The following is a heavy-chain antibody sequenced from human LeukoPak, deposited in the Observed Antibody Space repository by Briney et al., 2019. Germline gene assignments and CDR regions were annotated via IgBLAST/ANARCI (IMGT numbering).Heavy chain of an antibody. J-gene: IGHJ5*02. D-gene: IGHD5-12*01. Sequence: GGSLRLSCAASGFTFSSYGMSWVRQAPGKGLEWVSAISGSGGSTYYADSVKGRFTISRDNSKNTLYLQMNSLRAEDTAVYYCAKDPREVATIPNWFDPWGQGTLVTVSS. CDR2: ISGSGGST. CDR3: AKDPREVATIPNWFDP. V-gene: IGHV3-23*01. CDR1: GFTFSSYG.